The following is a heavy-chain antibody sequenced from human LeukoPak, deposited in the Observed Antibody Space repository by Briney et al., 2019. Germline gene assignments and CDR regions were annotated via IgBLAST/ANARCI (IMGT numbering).Heavy chain of an antibody. V-gene: IGHV3-7*03. D-gene: IGHD4-17*01. CDR1: GFTFSSYW. Sequence: QPGGSLRLSCAASGFTFSSYWMSWVRQAPGKGLEWVANIKQDGSEKYYVDSVKGRFTISRDNSQNTLYLQMNSLRADETAIYYCARAPGGFHGDYSPIAYWGQGTLVTVSS. CDR2: IKQDGSEK. CDR3: ARAPGGFHGDYSPIAY. J-gene: IGHJ4*02.